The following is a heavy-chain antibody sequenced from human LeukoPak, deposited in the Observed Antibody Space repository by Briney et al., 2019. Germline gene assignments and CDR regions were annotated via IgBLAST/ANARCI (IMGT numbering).Heavy chain of an antibody. V-gene: IGHV1-3*01. CDR2: INAGNGNT. CDR1: GYTFTSYA. CDR3: ATDSTVVTPYYYYGMDV. D-gene: IGHD4-23*01. J-gene: IGHJ6*02. Sequence: GASVKVSCKASGYTFTSYAMHWVRQAPGQRLEWMGWINAGNGNTKYSQRFQDRVTITRGTSASTAYMELSSLRSEDTAVYYCATDSTVVTPYYYYGMDVWGQGTTVTVSS.